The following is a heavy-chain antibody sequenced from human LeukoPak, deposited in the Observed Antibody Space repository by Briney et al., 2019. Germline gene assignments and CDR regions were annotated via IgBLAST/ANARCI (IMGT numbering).Heavy chain of an antibody. D-gene: IGHD2-2*01. J-gene: IGHJ5*02. V-gene: IGHV4-30-4*08. CDR1: GGSISSGDYY. Sequence: SETLSLTCTVSGGSISSGDYYWSWIRQPPGKGLEWIGYIYYSGSTYYNPSLKSRVTISVDTSKNQFSLKLSSVTAADTAVYYCARSNIVVVPAAGDWFDPWGQGTLVTVSS. CDR2: IYYSGST. CDR3: ARSNIVVVPAAGDWFDP.